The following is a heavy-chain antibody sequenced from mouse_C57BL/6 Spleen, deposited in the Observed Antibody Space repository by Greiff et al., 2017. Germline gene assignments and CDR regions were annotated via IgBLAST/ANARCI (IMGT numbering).Heavy chain of an antibody. CDR3: ARRETAQVLFAY. D-gene: IGHD3-2*02. CDR1: GYAFSSYW. CDR2: IYPGDGDT. Sequence: VQLQQSGAELVKPGASVKISCKASGYAFSSYWMNWVKQRPGKGLEWIGQIYPGDGDTNYNGKFKGEATLTADKSSSTAYMQLSSLTSEDSAVYFCARRETAQVLFAYWGQGTLVTVSA. J-gene: IGHJ3*01. V-gene: IGHV1-80*01.